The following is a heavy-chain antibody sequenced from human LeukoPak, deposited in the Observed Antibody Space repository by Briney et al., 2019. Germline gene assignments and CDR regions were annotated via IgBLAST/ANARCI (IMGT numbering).Heavy chain of an antibody. CDR3: ARDQSPKWGSGERYFDY. Sequence: PGGSLRLSCAASGFSFSTYGMHWVRQAPGKGLEWVAVVRNDGSDIYYGDSVKGRFTISRDNSENTLYLQMNSLRAEDTAVYYCARDQSPKWGSGERYFDYWGQGTLVTVSS. V-gene: IGHV3-33*01. CDR1: GFSFSTYG. J-gene: IGHJ4*02. CDR2: VRNDGSDI. D-gene: IGHD7-27*01.